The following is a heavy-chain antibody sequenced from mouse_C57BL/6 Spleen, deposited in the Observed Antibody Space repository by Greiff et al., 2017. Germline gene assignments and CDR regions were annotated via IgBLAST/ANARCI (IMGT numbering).Heavy chain of an antibody. CDR1: GYTFTSYW. Sequence: VQLQQPGAELVKPGASVKMSCKASGYTFTSYWITWVKQRPGQGLEWIGQIYPGDGDTNYNGKFKGKATLTADKSSSTAYMQLSSLTSEDSAVYFCARGGYYFDYWGQGTTLTVSS. V-gene: IGHV1-80*01. CDR3: ARGGYYFDY. D-gene: IGHD1-1*02. J-gene: IGHJ2*01. CDR2: IYPGDGDT.